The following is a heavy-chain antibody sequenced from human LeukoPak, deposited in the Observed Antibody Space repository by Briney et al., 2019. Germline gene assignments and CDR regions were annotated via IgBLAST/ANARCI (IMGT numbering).Heavy chain of an antibody. D-gene: IGHD1-26*01. Sequence: PGRSLRLSCAASGFTFDDYAMHWVRQAPGKGLEWVSGIPWNSVNRDYADSVKGRFTISRDNAKNSPYLEMTSLRAEDTALYYCARRALYTGSLDFWGQGTLVSVSS. J-gene: IGHJ5*01. CDR2: IPWNSVNR. V-gene: IGHV3-9*01. CDR1: GFTFDDYA. CDR3: ARRALYTGSLDF.